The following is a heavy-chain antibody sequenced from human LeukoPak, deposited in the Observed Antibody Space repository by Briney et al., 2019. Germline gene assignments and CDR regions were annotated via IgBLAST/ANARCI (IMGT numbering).Heavy chain of an antibody. D-gene: IGHD3-3*01. V-gene: IGHV4-59*01. CDR3: ARGEYDFWSGYDY. Sequence: SETLSLTCTVSGGSISSYYWSWIRQPPGKGLEWIGYIYYSGSTNYNPSLKSRVTISVDTSKNQFSLKLSSVTAADTAVYHCARGEYDFWSGYDYWGQGTLVTVSS. CDR1: GGSISSYY. J-gene: IGHJ4*02. CDR2: IYYSGST.